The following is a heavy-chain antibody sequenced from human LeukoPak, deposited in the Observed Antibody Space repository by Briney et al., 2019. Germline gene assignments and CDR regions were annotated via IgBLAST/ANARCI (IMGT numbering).Heavy chain of an antibody. J-gene: IGHJ4*02. CDR1: GFIFSTYE. D-gene: IGHD1-26*01. Sequence: GGSLRLSCAASGFIFSTYEMNWVRQAPGKGLEWVSYISNSGNTIYYADSVKGRFTISRDNAKNSLYLQVNSLRAEDTAVYYCARDRIKSGSYYFDYWGQGTLVTVSS. V-gene: IGHV3-48*03. CDR2: ISNSGNTI. CDR3: ARDRIKSGSYYFDY.